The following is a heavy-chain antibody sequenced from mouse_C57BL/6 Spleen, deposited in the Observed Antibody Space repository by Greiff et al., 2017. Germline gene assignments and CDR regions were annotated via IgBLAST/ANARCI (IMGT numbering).Heavy chain of an antibody. CDR3: TKKWAHYSNYDWYFDV. CDR2: IDPETGGT. V-gene: IGHV1-15*01. J-gene: IGHJ1*03. CDR1: GYTFTDYE. D-gene: IGHD2-5*01. Sequence: QVQLQQSGAELVRPGASVTLSCKASGYTFTDYEMHWVKQTPVHGLEWIGAIDPETGGTAYNQKFKGKAILTADKSSSTAYMELRSLTSEDSAVYYCTKKWAHYSNYDWYFDVWGTGTTVTVSS.